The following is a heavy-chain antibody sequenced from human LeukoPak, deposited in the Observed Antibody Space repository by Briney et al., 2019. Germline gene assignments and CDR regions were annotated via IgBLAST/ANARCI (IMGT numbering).Heavy chain of an antibody. CDR2: INEGGSGG. J-gene: IGHJ4*02. CDR3: ARDEKIGSFPY. CDR1: GFTFSSYW. Sequence: GGSLRLSCAASGFTFSSYWMSWVRQAPGKGLEWVANINEGGSGGQYADCVRGRFTISRANGKNSLYLQMNSLRVEDTGVYYCARDEKIGSFPYWGQGTLVTVSS. V-gene: IGHV3-7*01. D-gene: IGHD1-26*01.